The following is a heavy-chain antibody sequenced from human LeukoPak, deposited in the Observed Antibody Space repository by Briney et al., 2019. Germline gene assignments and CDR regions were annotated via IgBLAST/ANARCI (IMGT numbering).Heavy chain of an antibody. Sequence: SVKVSCKASGGTFSSYAISWVRQAPGQGLEWMGGIIPIFGTNYAQKFQGRATITADKSTSTAYMELSSLRSEDTAVYYCARVYCSGGSCYDYWGQGTLVTVSS. J-gene: IGHJ4*02. D-gene: IGHD2-15*01. CDR2: IIPIFGT. CDR3: ARVYCSGGSCYDY. CDR1: GGTFSSYA. V-gene: IGHV1-69*06.